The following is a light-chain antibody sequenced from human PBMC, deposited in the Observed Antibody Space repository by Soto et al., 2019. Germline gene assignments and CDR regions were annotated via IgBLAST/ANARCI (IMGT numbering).Light chain of an antibody. CDR2: GAS. Sequence: EIVMTQSPATLSVSPGERATLSCRASQSVSSNLAWYQQKPGQAPRLLMYGASTRAAGLPARFSGSGSGTEFTLTISSLQSEDFASYYCQQYNNWPLTFGGGTKV. CDR3: QQYNNWPLT. J-gene: IGKJ4*01. V-gene: IGKV3-15*01. CDR1: QSVSSN.